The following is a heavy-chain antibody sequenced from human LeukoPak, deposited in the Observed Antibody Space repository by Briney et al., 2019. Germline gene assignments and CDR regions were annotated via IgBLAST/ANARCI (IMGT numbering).Heavy chain of an antibody. CDR3: ARRGGELPFDY. V-gene: IGHV4-39*01. Sequence: SETLSLTCTVSGGSISSSSYYWGWIRQPPGKGLEWIGSIYYSGSTYYNPSLKSRVTISVGTSKNQFSLKLSSVTAADTAVYYCARRGGELPFDYWGQGTLVTVSS. D-gene: IGHD1-26*01. CDR2: IYYSGST. J-gene: IGHJ4*02. CDR1: GGSISSSSYY.